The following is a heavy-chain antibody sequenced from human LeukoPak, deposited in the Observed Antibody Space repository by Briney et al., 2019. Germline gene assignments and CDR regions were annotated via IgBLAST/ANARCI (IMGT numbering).Heavy chain of an antibody. D-gene: IGHD6-13*01. Sequence: ASVKVSCKASGYTFTSYDINWVRQATGQGLEWMGWMNPNSGNTGYAQKIQGRVTMTRNTSISTAYMELSSLRSEDTAVYYCARPVGAEYSSSWYHIGYYYYGMDVWGPGTTVTVPS. CDR3: ARPVGAEYSSSWYHIGYYYYGMDV. CDR2: MNPNSGNT. V-gene: IGHV1-8*01. CDR1: GYTFTSYD. J-gene: IGHJ6*02.